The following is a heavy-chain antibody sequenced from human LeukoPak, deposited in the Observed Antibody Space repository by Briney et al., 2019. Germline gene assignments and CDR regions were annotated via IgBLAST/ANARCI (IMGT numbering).Heavy chain of an antibody. D-gene: IGHD3-9*01. Sequence: ASVKVSCKASGGTFSSYAISWVRQARGQGLEWMGGIIPIFGTANYAQKFQGRVTITADESTSTAYMELSRLRSEDTAVYYCARSYDILTGDNDAFDIWGQGTMVTVSS. J-gene: IGHJ3*02. CDR3: ARSYDILTGDNDAFDI. CDR2: IIPIFGTA. CDR1: GGTFSSYA. V-gene: IGHV1-69*13.